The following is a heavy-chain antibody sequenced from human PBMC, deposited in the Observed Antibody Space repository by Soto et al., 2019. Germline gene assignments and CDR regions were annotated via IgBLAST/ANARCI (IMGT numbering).Heavy chain of an antibody. CDR3: ARRKFGFWSGLYYFDY. CDR1: GGTFSSYA. Sequence: QVQLVQSGAEVKNPGSSVKVSCKASGGTFSSYAISWVRQAPGQGLEWMGGIIPIFGTATYAQKFQGRVTITADESTSTAYRELSSLRSEDTAVYYCARRKFGFWSGLYYFDYWGQGTLVTVSS. CDR2: IIPIFGTA. V-gene: IGHV1-69*01. J-gene: IGHJ4*02. D-gene: IGHD3-3*01.